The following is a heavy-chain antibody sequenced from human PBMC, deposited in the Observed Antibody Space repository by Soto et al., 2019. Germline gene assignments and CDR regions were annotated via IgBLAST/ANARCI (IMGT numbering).Heavy chain of an antibody. Sequence: ASVKVSCKASGYTFTSYYMHWVRQAPGQGLEWMGIINPSGGSTSYAQKFQGRVTMTRDTSTSTVYMELSSLRSEDTAVYYCARLQWDVPYYDNLTGRPRGWFDPWGQGTLVTVSS. V-gene: IGHV1-46*01. J-gene: IGHJ5*02. CDR1: GYTFTSYY. D-gene: IGHD3-9*01. CDR2: INPSGGST. CDR3: ARLQWDVPYYDNLTGRPRGWFDP.